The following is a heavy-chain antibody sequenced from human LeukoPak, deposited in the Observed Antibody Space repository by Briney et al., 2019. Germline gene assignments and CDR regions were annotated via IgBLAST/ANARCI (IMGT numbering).Heavy chain of an antibody. Sequence: PSKTLSLTCTVSGGSISSGDYYWSWIRQPPAKGLEWIGYIYYSGSTYYNPSLKSRVTISVDTSKNQFSLKLSSVTAADTAVYYCARVLRQQLVRREYYFDYWGQGTLVTVSS. CDR2: IYYSGST. V-gene: IGHV4-30-4*01. CDR3: ARVLRQQLVRREYYFDY. CDR1: GGSISSGDYY. J-gene: IGHJ4*02. D-gene: IGHD6-13*01.